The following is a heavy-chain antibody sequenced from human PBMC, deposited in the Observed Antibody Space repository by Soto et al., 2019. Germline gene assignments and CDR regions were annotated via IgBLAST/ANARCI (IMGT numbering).Heavy chain of an antibody. CDR3: ARLGGSSGPFNNWFDP. V-gene: IGHV5-51*01. D-gene: IGHD3-22*01. CDR1: GYSFTSYW. J-gene: IGHJ5*02. CDR2: IYPGDSDT. Sequence: EVQLVQSGAEVKKPGESLKISCKGSGYSFTSYWIGWVRQMPGKGLEWMGIIYPGDSDTRYSPAFQGQVTISADKSISTAYLQWSSLKASDTAMYYCARLGGSSGPFNNWFDPWGQGTLVTFSS.